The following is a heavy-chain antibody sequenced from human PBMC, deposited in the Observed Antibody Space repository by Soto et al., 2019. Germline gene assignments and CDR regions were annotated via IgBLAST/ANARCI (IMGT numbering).Heavy chain of an antibody. CDR2: ISYDGSNK. D-gene: IGHD4-17*01. J-gene: IGHJ5*02. CDR3: AREATHDYGDYGWFDP. Sequence: QVQLVESGGGVVQPGRSLRLSCAASGFTFSSYAMHWVRQAPGKGLEWVAVISYDGSNKYYADSVKGRFTISRDNSKNTLYLQMNSLRAEDTAVYYCAREATHDYGDYGWFDPWGQGTLFTVSS. V-gene: IGHV3-30-3*01. CDR1: GFTFSSYA.